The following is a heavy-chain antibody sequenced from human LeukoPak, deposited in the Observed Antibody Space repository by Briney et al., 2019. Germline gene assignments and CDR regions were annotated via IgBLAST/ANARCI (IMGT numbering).Heavy chain of an antibody. J-gene: IGHJ4*02. Sequence: GGSLRLSCAASGFTFVSYAMNWVRQAPGKGLEWVSAISGGGGTTYYADSVKGRFTSSRDNSKNTLYLQMNSLRAEDTAVYYCARDPDGSGWLLYVFDYWGQGTLVTVSS. D-gene: IGHD6-19*01. CDR1: GFTFVSYA. CDR2: ISGGGGTT. CDR3: ARDPDGSGWLLYVFDY. V-gene: IGHV3-23*01.